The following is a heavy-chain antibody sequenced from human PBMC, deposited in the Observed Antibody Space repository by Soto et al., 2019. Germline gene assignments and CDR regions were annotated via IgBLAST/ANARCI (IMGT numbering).Heavy chain of an antibody. CDR2: MNPNSGNT. D-gene: IGHD6-6*01. CDR3: ARGLGSSGKYYYYYYYMDV. Sequence: GASVKVSCKASGYTFTSYDINWVRQATGQGLEWMGWMNPNSGNTGYAQKFKSRVTMTRNTSISTANMELSSLRSEDTAVYYCARGLGSSGKYYYYYYYMDVWGKGTTVTVSS. CDR1: GYTFTSYD. J-gene: IGHJ6*03. V-gene: IGHV1-8*01.